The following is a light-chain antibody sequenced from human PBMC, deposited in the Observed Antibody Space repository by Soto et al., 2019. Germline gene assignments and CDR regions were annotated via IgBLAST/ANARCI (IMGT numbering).Light chain of an antibody. CDR2: SAS. Sequence: DIVMTQSPDSLTVSLGERATINCKSSQTVLSSSNNRNYLAWYQQKPGQPPTLLLYSASTRESGLPDRFSGSGSGADFTLTISRLQAEDVAVYYCHQYYTAPQTFGQGTKVEIK. CDR1: QTVLSSSNNRNY. V-gene: IGKV4-1*01. J-gene: IGKJ1*01. CDR3: HQYYTAPQT.